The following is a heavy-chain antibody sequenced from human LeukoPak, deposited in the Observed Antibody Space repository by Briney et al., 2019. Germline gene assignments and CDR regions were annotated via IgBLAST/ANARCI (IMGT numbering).Heavy chain of an antibody. CDR2: IYLGGGS. J-gene: IGHJ5*02. CDR3: ARDLYGDGSYFDP. CDR1: GGSITSGDYY. V-gene: IGHV4-61*02. D-gene: IGHD4-17*01. Sequence: PSETLSLTCAVSGGSITSGDYYWSWLRQPAGKGLEWIGRIYLGGGSSYNPSPKSRVTISADTSKNQFSLILSAVTAADTALYYCARDLYGDGSYFDPWGQGTLVTVSS.